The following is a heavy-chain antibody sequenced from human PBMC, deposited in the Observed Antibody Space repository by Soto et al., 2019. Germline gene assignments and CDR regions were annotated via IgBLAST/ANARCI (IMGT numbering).Heavy chain of an antibody. V-gene: IGHV3-23*01. J-gene: IGHJ6*03. CDR3: AKNPQYYYGSGSYYKAHYYYMDV. D-gene: IGHD3-10*01. CDR1: GFTFSSYA. Sequence: GGSLRLSCAASGFTFSSYAMSWVRQAPGKGLEWVSAISGSGGSTYYADSVKGRFTISRDNSKNTLYLQMNSLRAEDTAVYYCAKNPQYYYGSGSYYKAHYYYMDVWGKGTTVTVSS. CDR2: ISGSGGST.